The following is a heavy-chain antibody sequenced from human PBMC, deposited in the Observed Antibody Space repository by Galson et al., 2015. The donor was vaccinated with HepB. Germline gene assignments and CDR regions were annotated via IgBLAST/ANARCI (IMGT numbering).Heavy chain of an antibody. J-gene: IGHJ4*02. CDR1: GGTFSSYA. CDR2: IIPMYDIG. CDR3: SRAREEYTSSPGLSL. Sequence: QSGAEVKKPGASVKVSCKASGGTFSSYAIFWVRQAPGQGLEWMGGIIPMYDIGNYAQKFQDRVTITADKSTSTAYMELSSLRSDDPAMYYCSRAREEYTSSPGLSLWGQGPLVTVSP. D-gene: IGHD6-6*01. V-gene: IGHV1-69*10.